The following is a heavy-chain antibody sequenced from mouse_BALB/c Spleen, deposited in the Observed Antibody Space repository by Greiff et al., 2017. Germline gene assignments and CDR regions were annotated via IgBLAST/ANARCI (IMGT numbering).Heavy chain of an antibody. CDR1: GFTFSSFG. CDR3: ARGRYGNRFYFDV. CDR2: ISSGSSTI. D-gene: IGHD2-10*02. J-gene: IGHJ1*01. Sequence: EVMLVESGGGLVQPGGSRKLSCAASGFTFSSFGMHWVRQAPEKGLEWVAYISSGSSTIYYADTVKGRFTISRDNPKNTLFLQMTSLRSEDTAMYYCARGRYGNRFYFDVWGAGTTVTVSS. V-gene: IGHV5-17*02.